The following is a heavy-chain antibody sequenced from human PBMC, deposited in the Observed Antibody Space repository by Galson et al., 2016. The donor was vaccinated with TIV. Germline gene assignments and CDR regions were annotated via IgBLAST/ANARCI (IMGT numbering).Heavy chain of an antibody. D-gene: IGHD5-18*01. CDR2: IIPLFGEA. V-gene: IGHV1-69*13. CDR3: AKCRNTAMDTYYYYYGLDV. CDR1: GDTFSSFV. J-gene: IGHJ6*02. Sequence: SVKVSCKASGDTFSSFVISWVRQAPGQGLEWMGGIIPLFGEAHYAQKFQGRVTISADESTSTVYMELSGLRPGDTAMYYCAKCRNTAMDTYYYYYGLDVWGQGTTVTVSS.